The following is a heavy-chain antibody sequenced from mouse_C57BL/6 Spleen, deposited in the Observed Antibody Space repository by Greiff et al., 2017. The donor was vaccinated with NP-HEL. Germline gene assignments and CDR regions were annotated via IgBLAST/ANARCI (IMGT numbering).Heavy chain of an antibody. CDR2: IYPRSGNT. Sequence: QVQLQQSGAELARPGASVKLSCKASGYTFTSYGISWVKQRTGQGLEWIGEIYPRSGNTYYNEQFKGKATLTADKSSSTAYMELRSLTSEDSAVYFCARSPLYYGSSPYYFDYWGQGTTLTVSS. D-gene: IGHD1-1*01. V-gene: IGHV1-81*01. CDR1: GYTFTSYG. CDR3: ARSPLYYGSSPYYFDY. J-gene: IGHJ2*01.